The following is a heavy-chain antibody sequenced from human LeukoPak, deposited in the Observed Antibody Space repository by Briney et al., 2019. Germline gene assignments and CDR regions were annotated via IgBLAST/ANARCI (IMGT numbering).Heavy chain of an antibody. V-gene: IGHV3-30*18. CDR1: GFTFSSYE. CDR2: VSYDGSYK. CDR3: AKNIRLGWNYYYYMDV. Sequence: GGSLRLSCAASGFTFSSYEMNWVRQAPGKGLEWVAVVSYDGSYKYYAESVKGRFTISRDNSKNTLYLQMNSLRAEDTAVYYCAKNIRLGWNYYYYMDVWGKGTTVTVSS. J-gene: IGHJ6*03. D-gene: IGHD4-23*01.